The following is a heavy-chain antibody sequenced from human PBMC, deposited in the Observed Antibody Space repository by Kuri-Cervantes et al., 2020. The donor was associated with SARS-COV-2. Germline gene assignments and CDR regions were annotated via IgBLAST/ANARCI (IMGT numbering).Heavy chain of an antibody. Sequence: GGSLRLSCAASGFTFSSYGMHWVRQAPGKVLEWVAVIWYDGSNKYYADSMKGRFTVSRDNSKNTLYLQMNSLRAEDTAVYYCARGIAVAGMFDYWGQGILVTVSS. J-gene: IGHJ4*02. CDR1: GFTFSSYG. V-gene: IGHV3-33*08. CDR2: IWYDGSNK. D-gene: IGHD6-19*01. CDR3: ARGIAVAGMFDY.